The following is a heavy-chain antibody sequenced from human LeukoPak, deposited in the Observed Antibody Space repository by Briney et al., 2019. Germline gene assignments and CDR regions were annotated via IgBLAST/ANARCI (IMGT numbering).Heavy chain of an antibody. D-gene: IGHD3-22*01. CDR2: IIPIFGTA. V-gene: IGHV1-69*13. CDR3: ATYYYDSSGYLSLFDY. Sequence: SVKVSCKASGGTFNSYAISWVRQAPGQGLEWMGGIIPIFGTANYAQKFQGRVTITADESTSTAYMELSSLRSEDTAVYYCATYYYDSSGYLSLFDYWGQGTLVTVSS. J-gene: IGHJ4*02. CDR1: GGTFNSYA.